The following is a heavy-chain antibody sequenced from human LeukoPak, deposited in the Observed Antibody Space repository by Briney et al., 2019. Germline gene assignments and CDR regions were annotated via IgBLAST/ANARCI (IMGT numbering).Heavy chain of an antibody. V-gene: IGHV3-23*01. CDR2: ISGSGGST. D-gene: IGHD5-18*01. CDR1: GFTFSSYG. J-gene: IGHJ4*02. CDR3: AKDKAGGYSYGYLIDY. Sequence: AGGSLRLSCAASGFTFSSYGMSWVRQAPGKGLEWVSAISGSGGSTYYADSVKGRFTISRDNSKNTLYLQMNSLRAEDTAVYYCAKDKAGGYSYGYLIDYWGQGTLVTVSS.